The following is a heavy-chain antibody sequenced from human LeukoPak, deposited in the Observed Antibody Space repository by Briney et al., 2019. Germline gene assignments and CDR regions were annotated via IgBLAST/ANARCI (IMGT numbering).Heavy chain of an antibody. Sequence: SETLSLTCTVSGGSISSGGYYWRWIRQPPGKGLEWIGYIYYSGSTYYNPSLKSRVTISEDTSKNQFSLKLSSVTAADTAVYYCARGYCSGGNCYRYGMDVWGQGTTVTVSS. CDR1: GGSISSGGYY. J-gene: IGHJ6*02. CDR2: IYYSGST. V-gene: IGHV4-30-4*08. CDR3: ARGYCSGGNCYRYGMDV. D-gene: IGHD2-15*01.